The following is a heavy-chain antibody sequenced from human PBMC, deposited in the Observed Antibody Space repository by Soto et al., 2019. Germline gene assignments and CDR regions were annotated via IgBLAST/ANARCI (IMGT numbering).Heavy chain of an antibody. CDR2: ISSSSSYI. Sequence: PGGSLRLSCAASGFTFSSYSMNWVRQAPGKGLEWVSSISSSSSYIYYADSVKGRFTISRDNAKNSLYLQMNSLRAEDAAVYYCASAIGSGYDPIPYYYYGMDVWGQGTTVTVSS. J-gene: IGHJ6*02. D-gene: IGHD5-12*01. CDR3: ASAIGSGYDPIPYYYYGMDV. V-gene: IGHV3-21*01. CDR1: GFTFSSYS.